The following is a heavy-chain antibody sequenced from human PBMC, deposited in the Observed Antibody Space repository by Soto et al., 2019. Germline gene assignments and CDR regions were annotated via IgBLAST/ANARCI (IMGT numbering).Heavy chain of an antibody. J-gene: IGHJ6*02. CDR2: ISAYNGNT. Sequence: ASVKVSCKASGYTFTSYGISWVRQAPGQGLEWMGWISAYNGNTNYAQKLQGRVTMTTDSSTSTAYMELRSLRPDDTAVYYCARDIMSTYYDFWSGYYTPSGMDVWGQGTTVTVSS. V-gene: IGHV1-18*04. CDR1: GYTFTSYG. CDR3: ARDIMSTYYDFWSGYYTPSGMDV. D-gene: IGHD3-3*01.